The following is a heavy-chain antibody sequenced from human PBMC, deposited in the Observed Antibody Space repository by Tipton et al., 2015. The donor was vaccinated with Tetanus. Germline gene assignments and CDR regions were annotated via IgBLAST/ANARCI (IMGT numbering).Heavy chain of an antibody. J-gene: IGHJ4*02. CDR1: GFTFSSYW. Sequence: LRLSCAASGFTFSSYWMSWVRQAPGKGLEWIGEVDDSGSTNYSPSLKSRVTISLDTSKNEFSLTLSSVTAADTAVYYCARVACSSTSCYSHYFDYWGPGSLVTVSS. D-gene: IGHD2-2*01. CDR3: ARVACSSTSCYSHYFDY. V-gene: IGHV4-34*01. CDR2: VDDSGST.